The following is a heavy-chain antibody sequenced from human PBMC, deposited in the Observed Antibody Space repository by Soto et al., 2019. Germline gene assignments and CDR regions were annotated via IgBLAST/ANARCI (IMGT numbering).Heavy chain of an antibody. CDR2: IKQVGGEK. CDR1: GFTFNKYW. J-gene: IGHJ4*02. D-gene: IGHD3-10*01. Sequence: EVQLVESGGGLVQPGGSLRLSCAASGFTFNKYWMSWVRQAPGKGLEWVANIKQVGGEKYYVDSVRGRFTISRDNAKNSLYLQMNSLRAEDTAVYYCGANYIRGQGTLVTVSS. V-gene: IGHV3-7*05. CDR3: GANYI.